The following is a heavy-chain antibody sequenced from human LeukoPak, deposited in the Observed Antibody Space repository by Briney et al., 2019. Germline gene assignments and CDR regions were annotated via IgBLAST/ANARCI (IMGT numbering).Heavy chain of an antibody. D-gene: IGHD6-19*01. J-gene: IGHJ4*02. V-gene: IGHV1-69*04. CDR2: IIPILGIA. CDR1: GGTFSSYA. CDR3: AKDREQWLARGYFDY. Sequence: ASVKVSCKASGGTFSSYAISWVRQAPGQGLEWMGRIIPILGIANYAQKFQGRVTITADKSTSTAYMELSSLRAEDTAVYYCAKDREQWLARGYFDYWGQGTPVTVSS.